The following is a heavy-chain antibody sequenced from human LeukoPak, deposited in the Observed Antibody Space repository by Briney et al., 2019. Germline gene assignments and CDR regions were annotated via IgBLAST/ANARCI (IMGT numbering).Heavy chain of an antibody. J-gene: IGHJ4*02. CDR1: GFTLRSYA. V-gene: IGHV3-30*02. Sequence: GGSLRLSCAASGFTLRSYAMHWVRQAPGRGLEWVAFMSFDGGTKTYADSVKGRFTISRDNSMDTLHLEMNSLRREDTAVFYCAKAPYYDFWSVFDYWGQGTLATVSS. CDR2: MSFDGGTK. CDR3: AKAPYYDFWSVFDY. D-gene: IGHD3-3*01.